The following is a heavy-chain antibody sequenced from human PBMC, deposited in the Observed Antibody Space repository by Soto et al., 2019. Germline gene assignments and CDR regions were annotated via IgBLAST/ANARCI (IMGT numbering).Heavy chain of an antibody. V-gene: IGHV1-69*06. CDR2: IIPIFGTA. Sequence: SVKVSCKASGGTFSSYAISWVRQAPGQGLEWMGGIIPIFGTANYAQKFQGRVTITADKSTSTAYMELSSLRPEDTAVYYCASTPTYYDILTGYQNYYYYGMDVWGQGTTVTVSS. J-gene: IGHJ6*02. CDR1: GGTFSSYA. D-gene: IGHD3-9*01. CDR3: ASTPTYYDILTGYQNYYYYGMDV.